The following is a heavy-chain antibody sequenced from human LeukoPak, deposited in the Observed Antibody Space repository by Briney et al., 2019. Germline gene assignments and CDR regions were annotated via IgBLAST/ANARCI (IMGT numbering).Heavy chain of an antibody. Sequence: GESLKISCKGSGYNFINSWIGWVRQMPGKGLEWMGIIYPGDSEARYSPSFQGQVTISADKSTSTAYLQWSSLKASDTAMYYCARGLYSYSSSSSGGYWGQGTLVTVSS. CDR1: GYNFINSW. V-gene: IGHV5-51*01. D-gene: IGHD6-6*01. CDR2: IYPGDSEA. J-gene: IGHJ4*02. CDR3: ARGLYSYSSSSSGGY.